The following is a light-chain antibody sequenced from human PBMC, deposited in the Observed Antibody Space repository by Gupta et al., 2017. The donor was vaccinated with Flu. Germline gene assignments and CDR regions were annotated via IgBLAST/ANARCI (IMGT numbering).Light chain of an antibody. CDR3: QVWDTSSDHWV. V-gene: IGLV3-21*02. CDR2: DDR. CDR1: NIGSET. Sequence: SFVLTQPPSVSVAPGQTARITCGGNNIGSETVHWYQQKPGPAPMLVLCDDRDRPSGIPERFSGSNSGTTATLTISRVDAGDEADYYCQVWDTSSDHWVFGGGTMLTVL. J-gene: IGLJ3*02.